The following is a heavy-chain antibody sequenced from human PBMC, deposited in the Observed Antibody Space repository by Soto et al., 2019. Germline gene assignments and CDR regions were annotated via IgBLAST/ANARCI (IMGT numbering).Heavy chain of an antibody. CDR1: GYTFTSYG. CDR3: ARADYDILTGYYTGRAYYGMDV. Sequence: ASVKVSCKASGYTFTSYGISWVRQAPGQGLEWMGWISAYTGNTNYAQKLQGRVTMTTDTSTSTAYMELRSLRSDDTAVYYCARADYDILTGYYTGRAYYGMDVWGQGTTVTVSS. J-gene: IGHJ6*02. D-gene: IGHD3-9*01. CDR2: ISAYTGNT. V-gene: IGHV1-18*01.